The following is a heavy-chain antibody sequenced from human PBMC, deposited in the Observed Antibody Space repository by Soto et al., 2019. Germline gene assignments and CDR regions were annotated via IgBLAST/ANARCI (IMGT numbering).Heavy chain of an antibody. Sequence: PSETLSLTCAVYGGSFSGYYWSWIRQPPGKGLEWIGEINHSGSTNYSPSLKSRVTISVDTSKNQFSLKLSSVTAADTAVYYCARGRGIAARRPLDYWGQGTLVTVSS. CDR2: INHSGST. J-gene: IGHJ4*02. CDR1: GGSFSGYY. V-gene: IGHV4-34*01. D-gene: IGHD6-6*01. CDR3: ARGRGIAARRPLDY.